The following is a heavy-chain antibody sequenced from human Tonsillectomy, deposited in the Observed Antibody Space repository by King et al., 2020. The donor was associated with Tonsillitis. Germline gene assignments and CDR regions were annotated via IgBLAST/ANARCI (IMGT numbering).Heavy chain of an antibody. D-gene: IGHD3-10*01. CDR2: INHSGST. CDR1: GGSFSGYY. Sequence: VQLQQWGAGLLKPSETLSLTCAVYGGSFSGYYWSWIRQPPGKGLEWIGEINHSGSTNSNPSLKSRVTISVDTSKNQFSLKLRSVTAADTAVYYCAGGGAYYYYLDVWDKGTTVTVSS. CDR3: AGGGAYYYYLDV. J-gene: IGHJ6*03. V-gene: IGHV4-34*01.